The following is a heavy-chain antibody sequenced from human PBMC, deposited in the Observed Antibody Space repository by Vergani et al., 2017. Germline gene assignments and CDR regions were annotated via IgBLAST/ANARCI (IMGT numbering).Heavy chain of an antibody. CDR2: ISYDGSNK. Sequence: VQLVESGGGLVQPGGSLRLSCAASGFTFSSYGMHWVRQAPGKGLEWVAVISYDGSNKYYADSVKGRFTISRDNSKNTLYLQMNSLRAEDTAVYYCAKDLEEMTTVTYYGMDVWGQGTTVTVSS. J-gene: IGHJ6*02. CDR3: AKDLEEMTTVTYYGMDV. V-gene: IGHV3-30*18. D-gene: IGHD4-17*01. CDR1: GFTFSSYG.